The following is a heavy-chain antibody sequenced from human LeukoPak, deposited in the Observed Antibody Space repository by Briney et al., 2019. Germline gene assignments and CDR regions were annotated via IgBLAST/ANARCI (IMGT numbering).Heavy chain of an antibody. V-gene: IGHV3-7*01. CDR3: ARSLGVVAPYYYYYGTDV. CDR2: IKQDGSEK. CDR1: GFTFSSYW. J-gene: IGHJ6*02. Sequence: GGSLRLSCAASGFTFSSYWMSWVRQAPGKGLEWVANIKQDGSEKHYVDSVKGRFTISRDNAQNSLYLQMNSLRAEDTAVYYCARSLGVVAPYYYYYGTDVWGQGTTVTVPS. D-gene: IGHD3-3*01.